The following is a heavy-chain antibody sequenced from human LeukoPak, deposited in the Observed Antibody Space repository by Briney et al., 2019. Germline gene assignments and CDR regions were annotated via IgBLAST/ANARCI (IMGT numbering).Heavy chain of an antibody. CDR2: IYTSGST. J-gene: IGHJ4*02. CDR1: GGSMSSGSYY. Sequence: SETLSLTCTVSGGSMSSGSYYWSWIRQPAGKGLEWIGRIYTSGSTNYNPSLKSRVTISVDTSKNQFSLKLSSVTAADTAVYYCASADGAYGGNLHYFDYWGQGTLVTVSS. D-gene: IGHD4/OR15-4a*01. CDR3: ASADGAYGGNLHYFDY. V-gene: IGHV4-61*02.